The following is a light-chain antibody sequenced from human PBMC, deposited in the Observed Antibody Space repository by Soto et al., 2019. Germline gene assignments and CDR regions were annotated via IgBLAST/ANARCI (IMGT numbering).Light chain of an antibody. Sequence: EIVMTQSPATLSVSPGERASLSCRASQSVSNSLAWYQQKPGQAPRLLIYGASNRATGVPARFSGGGSGTEFTLTISSLQSEDFALYFCQQYNNWPPVYTFGQGTKLEIK. V-gene: IGKV3-15*01. J-gene: IGKJ2*01. CDR3: QQYNNWPPVYT. CDR1: QSVSNS. CDR2: GAS.